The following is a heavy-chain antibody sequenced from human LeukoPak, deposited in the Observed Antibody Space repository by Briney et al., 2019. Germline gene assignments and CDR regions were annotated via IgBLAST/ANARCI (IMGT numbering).Heavy chain of an antibody. V-gene: IGHV3-11*04. CDR2: ISRSGSTI. Sequence: GGSLRLSCAASGFTFSDNYMSWIRQAPGKGLEWVSYISRSGSTIYYADSVKGRFTISRDNAKNSLFLQMNGLRAEDAALYYCARDGPQPGIYFDSWGQGTLVTASS. CDR3: ARDGPQPGIYFDS. CDR1: GFTFSDNY. J-gene: IGHJ4*02. D-gene: IGHD1-26*01.